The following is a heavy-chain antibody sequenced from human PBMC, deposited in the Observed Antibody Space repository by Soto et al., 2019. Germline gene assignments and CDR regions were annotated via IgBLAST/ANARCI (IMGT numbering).Heavy chain of an antibody. V-gene: IGHV3-53*01. CDR1: GFTVSNNY. D-gene: IGHD3-10*01. CDR2: IYSGGYT. CDR3: AAHPGGGGY. J-gene: IGHJ4*02. Sequence: EVQLVESGGGLIQPGGSLRLSCAVSGFTVSNNYMSWVRQAPGKGLEGVSVIYSGGYTAYGDSVKGRFTISRDNSKNTLFIQMKSRGAAATAVFYCAAHPGGGGYWAQGTLVTVSS.